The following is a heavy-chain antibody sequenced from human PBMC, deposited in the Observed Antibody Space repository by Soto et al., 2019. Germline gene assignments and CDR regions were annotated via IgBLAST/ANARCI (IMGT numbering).Heavy chain of an antibody. CDR3: AKEGGSAYYGMDV. V-gene: IGHV5-51*03. CDR2: IYPGNSET. CDR1: GYSFSNTW. Sequence: EVQLVQSGAEVKEPGESLKISCKGSGYSFSNTWINWVRQMPGKGLEWMGIIYPGNSETRYSPSFQGQVTISADKSINTAYLQWSSLKASDTATYYCAKEGGSAYYGMDVWGQGTTVTVSS. D-gene: IGHD2-15*01. J-gene: IGHJ6*02.